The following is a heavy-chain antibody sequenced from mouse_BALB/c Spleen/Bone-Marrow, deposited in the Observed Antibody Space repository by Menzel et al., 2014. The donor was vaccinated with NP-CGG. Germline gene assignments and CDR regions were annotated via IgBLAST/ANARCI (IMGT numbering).Heavy chain of an antibody. Sequence: EVKLVESGGGLVKPGGSLKLSCAASGFTSSSYAMSWVRQTPEKRLEWVASISSGGSTYYPDSVKGRFTISRDNARNILYLQMSSLRSEDSAMYYCAREGGTTAHYYAKDYWGQGTSVTVSS. D-gene: IGHD1-2*01. V-gene: IGHV5-6-5*01. CDR1: GFTSSSYA. CDR2: ISSGGST. J-gene: IGHJ4*01. CDR3: AREGGTTAHYYAKDY.